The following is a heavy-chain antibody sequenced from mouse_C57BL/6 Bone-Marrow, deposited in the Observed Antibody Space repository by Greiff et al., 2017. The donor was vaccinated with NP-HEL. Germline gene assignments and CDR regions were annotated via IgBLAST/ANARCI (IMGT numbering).Heavy chain of an antibody. D-gene: IGHD1-1*01. CDR2: IDPSDSYT. CDR3: ARRIYYYGSLYFDY. V-gene: IGHV1-69*01. J-gene: IGHJ2*01. Sequence: QVQLQQPGAELVMPGASVKLSCKASGYTFTSYWMHWVKQRPGQGLEWIGEIDPSDSYTNYNQKFKGKSTLTVDKSSSTAYMQLSSLTSEDSAVYYCARRIYYYGSLYFDYWGQGTTLTVSS. CDR1: GYTFTSYW.